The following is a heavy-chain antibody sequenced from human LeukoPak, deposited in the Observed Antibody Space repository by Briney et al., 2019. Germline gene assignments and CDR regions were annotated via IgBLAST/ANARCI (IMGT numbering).Heavy chain of an antibody. CDR3: ANRGVGYYYMDV. CDR1: GFPFNTYA. D-gene: IGHD2-15*01. Sequence: GGSLRLSCAASGFPFNTYAMTWVRQAPGKGLEWISSITISATTTYYADSVKGRFTISRDDSRNTLYLQMNSLRADDTAVYYCANRGVGYYYMDVRGQGTTVTVYS. J-gene: IGHJ6*03. V-gene: IGHV3-23*01. CDR2: ITISATTT.